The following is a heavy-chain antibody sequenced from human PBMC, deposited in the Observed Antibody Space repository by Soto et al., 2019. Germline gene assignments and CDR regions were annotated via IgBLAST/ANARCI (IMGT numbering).Heavy chain of an antibody. CDR1: GGSISSSSYY. CDR2: IYYSGST. CDR3: ARLKYSSSWYFDY. Sequence: GSLRLSCTVSGGSISSSSYYWGWIRQPPGKGLEWIGSIYYSGSTYYNPSLKSRVTISVDTSKNQFSLKLSSVTAADTAVYYCARLKYSSSWYFDYWGQGTLVTVSS. J-gene: IGHJ4*02. V-gene: IGHV4-39*01. D-gene: IGHD6-13*01.